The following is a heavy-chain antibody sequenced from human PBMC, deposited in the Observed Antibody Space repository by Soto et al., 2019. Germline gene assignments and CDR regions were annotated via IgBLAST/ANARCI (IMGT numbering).Heavy chain of an antibody. CDR1: GGTFSSYA. CDR2: IIPIFGTA. D-gene: IGHD5-18*01. Sequence: QVQLVQSGAEVKKPGSSVKVSCKASGGTFSSYAISWVRQAPGQGLEWMGGIIPIFGTANYAQKFQGRVTMTGDKSTSTAYMELCSLRSEDTAVYYCARDRVGTAMAHNWFDPWGQGTLVTVSS. V-gene: IGHV1-69*06. J-gene: IGHJ5*02. CDR3: ARDRVGTAMAHNWFDP.